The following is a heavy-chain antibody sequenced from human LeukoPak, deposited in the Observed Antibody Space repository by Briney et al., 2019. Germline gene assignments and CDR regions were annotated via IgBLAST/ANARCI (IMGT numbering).Heavy chain of an antibody. V-gene: IGHV4-39*07. CDR1: GGSINSGNYY. Sequence: SEALSLTCSVSGGSINSGNYYWGWIRQPPGKGLEWIGSISYSGNTYYNPSLKSRVTISVDTSKNHFSLKLSSVTAADTAVYYCARGYSYGPNDAFDIWGQGTMVTISS. J-gene: IGHJ3*02. CDR2: ISYSGNT. D-gene: IGHD5-18*01. CDR3: ARGYSYGPNDAFDI.